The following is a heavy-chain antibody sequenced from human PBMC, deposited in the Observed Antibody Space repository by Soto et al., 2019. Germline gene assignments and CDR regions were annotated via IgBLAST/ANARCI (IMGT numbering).Heavy chain of an antibody. D-gene: IGHD2-21*02. V-gene: IGHV4-4*07. CDR1: GIAVRMYN. Sequence: SETLSITCIISGIAVRMYNWRWVRQPAKKGLEWIGRVFSSVSATYNPSLKSRVSISMDTPENRISLKLDSVTAADAGVYFCARDGMTTGDTWGPGTLVTVSS. CDR3: ARDGMTTGDT. CDR2: VFSSVSA. J-gene: IGHJ4*02.